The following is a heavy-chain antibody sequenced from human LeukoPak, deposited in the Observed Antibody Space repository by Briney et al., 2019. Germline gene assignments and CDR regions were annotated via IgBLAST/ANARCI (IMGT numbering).Heavy chain of an antibody. V-gene: IGHV3-13*01. CDR3: ARAAYSSTWYSRYFDL. Sequence: GGSLRLSCAASGFTFSSYDIHWVRQATGKGLEWVSGIRTAGEIYYPGSVKGRFTISIENAKNSLYLQMNSLGAGDTAVYYCARAAYSSTWYSRYFDLWGRGTLVTVS. CDR1: GFTFSSYD. J-gene: IGHJ2*01. CDR2: IRTAGEI. D-gene: IGHD6-13*01.